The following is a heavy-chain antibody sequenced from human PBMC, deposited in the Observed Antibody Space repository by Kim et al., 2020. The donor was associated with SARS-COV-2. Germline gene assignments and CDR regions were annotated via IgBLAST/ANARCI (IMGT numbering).Heavy chain of an antibody. CDR1: GYTFTSYA. D-gene: IGHD6-13*01. CDR2: INTNTGNP. J-gene: IGHJ5*02. CDR3: ARLQGGRDSSSFKLRDWFDP. Sequence: ASVKVSCKASGYTFTSYAMNWVRQAPGQGLEWMGWINTNTGNPTYAQGFTGRFVFSLETSVSTAYLQISSLKAEDTAVYYCARLQGGRDSSSFKLRDWFDPWGQGTLVTVSS. V-gene: IGHV7-4-1*02.